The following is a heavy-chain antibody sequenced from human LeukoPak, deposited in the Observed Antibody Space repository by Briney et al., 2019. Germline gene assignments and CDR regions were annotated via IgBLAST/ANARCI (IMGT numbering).Heavy chain of an antibody. CDR2: MKPKSGET. J-gene: IGHJ5*02. CDR1: GYTLTNYD. D-gene: IGHD4-23*01. CDR3: ARDYGGNSGWFDP. Sequence: GASVKVSCKASGYTLTNYDINWVRQAPGQGLEWMGWMKPKSGETGYAQKFQGRATMTRDTSINTAYTELRSLTSEDTAVYYCARDYGGNSGWFDPWGQGTLVTVSS. V-gene: IGHV1-8*01.